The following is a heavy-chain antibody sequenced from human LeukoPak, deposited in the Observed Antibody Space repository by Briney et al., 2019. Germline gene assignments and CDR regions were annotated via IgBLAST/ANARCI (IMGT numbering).Heavy chain of an antibody. CDR3: GKNRYSGSLSPFDI. CDR2: ISGGGGNT. Sequence: GGSLRLSCAASKFAFSSYAMSWVRQASGKGLEWVSAISGGGGNTYYADSVKGRFTISRDNSENTLYLQMNSLRAEDTAVYYCGKNRYSGSLSPFDIWGQGTMVTVSS. D-gene: IGHD1-26*01. J-gene: IGHJ3*02. V-gene: IGHV3-23*01. CDR1: KFAFSSYA.